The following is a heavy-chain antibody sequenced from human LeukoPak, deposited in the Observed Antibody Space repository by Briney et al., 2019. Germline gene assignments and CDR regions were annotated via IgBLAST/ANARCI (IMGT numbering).Heavy chain of an antibody. J-gene: IGHJ5*02. CDR2: IIPILGIA. CDR1: GGTFSSYA. D-gene: IGHD3-9*01. Sequence: SVKVSCKASGGTFSSYAISWVRQAPGQGLEWMGRIIPILGIANYAQKFQGRVTITADKSTSTAYMELSSLRPEDTAVYYCAREVLRYFDWLPGGFDPWGQGTLVTVSS. V-gene: IGHV1-69*04. CDR3: AREVLRYFDWLPGGFDP.